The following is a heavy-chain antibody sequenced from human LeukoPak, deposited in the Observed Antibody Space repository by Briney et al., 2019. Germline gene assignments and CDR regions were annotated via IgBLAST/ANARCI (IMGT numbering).Heavy chain of an antibody. D-gene: IGHD3-22*01. CDR2: ISGSGGST. Sequence: GGSLRLSCAASGFTFSSYAMSWVRRAPGKGLEWVSAISGSGGSTYYADSVKGRFTISRDNSKNTLYLQMNSLRAEDTAVYYCARSTDSSGYYGSYRGQGTLVTVSS. CDR3: ARSTDSSGYYGSY. CDR1: GFTFSSYA. V-gene: IGHV3-23*01. J-gene: IGHJ4*02.